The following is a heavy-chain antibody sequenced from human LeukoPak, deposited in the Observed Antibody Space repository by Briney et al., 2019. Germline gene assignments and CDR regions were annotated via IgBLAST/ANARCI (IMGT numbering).Heavy chain of an antibody. Sequence: ASVKVSCKVSGYTLTELSMHWVRQAPGKGREWMGGFDPEDGETIYAQKFQGRVTMTEDTSTDTAYMELSSLRSEDTAVYYCATSSLTEQTPTTSEYFQHWGQGTLVTVSS. CDR2: FDPEDGET. V-gene: IGHV1-24*01. CDR1: GYTLTELS. D-gene: IGHD1-14*01. CDR3: ATSSLTEQTPTTSEYFQH. J-gene: IGHJ1*01.